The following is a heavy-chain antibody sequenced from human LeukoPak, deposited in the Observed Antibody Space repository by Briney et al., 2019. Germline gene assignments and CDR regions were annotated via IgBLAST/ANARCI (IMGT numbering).Heavy chain of an antibody. CDR1: GYTFTSYA. V-gene: IGHV7-4-1*02. CDR3: ARGEAFMTGYYSYYYYYYMDV. Sequence: GASVKVSCKASGYTFTSYAMNWVRQAPGQGLEWMGWINTNTGNPTYAQGFTGRFVFSLDTSVSTAYLQISSLKAEDTAVYYCARGEAFMTGYYSYYYYYYMDVWGKGTTVTVSS. CDR2: INTNTGNP. D-gene: IGHD3-9*01. J-gene: IGHJ6*03.